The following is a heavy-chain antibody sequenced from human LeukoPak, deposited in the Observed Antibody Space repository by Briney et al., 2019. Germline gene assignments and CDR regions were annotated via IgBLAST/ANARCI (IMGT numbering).Heavy chain of an antibody. D-gene: IGHD3-16*02. CDR1: GDNFSSYV. CDR2: IIPTLDVA. Sequence: GSSVKVSCKASGDNFSSYVITWVRQAPGQGLEWMGRIIPTLDVANFAQKFKGRVTITADKSTNTAHLELSRLRSEDTAVYYCTREGVYYPDPTSYHRLPFDIWGKGTVDIVSS. J-gene: IGHJ3*02. CDR3: TREGVYYPDPTSYHRLPFDI. V-gene: IGHV1-69*04.